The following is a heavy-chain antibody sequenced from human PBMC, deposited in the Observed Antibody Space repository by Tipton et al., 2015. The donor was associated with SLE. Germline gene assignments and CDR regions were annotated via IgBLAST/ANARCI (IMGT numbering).Heavy chain of an antibody. CDR1: GGSISSYY. J-gene: IGHJ4*02. CDR2: IYYSGST. CDR3: ARLPPRYFDY. V-gene: IGHV4-59*05. D-gene: IGHD2-21*02. Sequence: TLSLTCTVSGGSISSYYWSWIRQPPGKGLEWIGSIYYSGSTYYNPSLKSRVTISVDTSKNQFSLKLSSVTAADTAVYYCARLPPRYFDYWGQGTLVTVSS.